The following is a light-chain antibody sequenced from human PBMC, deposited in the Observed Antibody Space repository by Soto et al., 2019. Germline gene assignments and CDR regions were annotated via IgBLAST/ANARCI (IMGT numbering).Light chain of an antibody. CDR1: QSFSSNY. CDR2: GTS. Sequence: EIVLTQSPGTLSLSPGERATLSCRANQSFSSNYLAWYQQTPGQAPRLLIYGTSSRATGIPDRFSGSASGTDFTLTISRLESEDFAMYYCQKYGSSLVTLGPGTKVDIK. CDR3: QKYGSSLVT. J-gene: IGKJ3*01. V-gene: IGKV3-20*01.